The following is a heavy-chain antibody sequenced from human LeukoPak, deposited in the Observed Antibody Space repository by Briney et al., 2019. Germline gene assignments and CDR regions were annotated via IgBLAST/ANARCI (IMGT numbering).Heavy chain of an antibody. D-gene: IGHD6-19*01. Sequence: TSETLSLTCTVSGGSISSSSYYWGWIRQPPGKGLEWTGSISYSGNTNYNPSLKSRVTISVDTSKNQFSLKLSSVTAADTAVYYCARLKRGTGWYYFDYWGQGTLVTVSS. CDR3: ARLKRGTGWYYFDY. J-gene: IGHJ4*02. V-gene: IGHV4-39*01. CDR2: ISYSGNT. CDR1: GGSISSSSYY.